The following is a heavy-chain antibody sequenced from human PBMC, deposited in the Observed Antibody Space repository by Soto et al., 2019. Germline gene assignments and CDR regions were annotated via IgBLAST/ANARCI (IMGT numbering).Heavy chain of an antibody. V-gene: IGHV3-23*01. D-gene: IGHD5-18*01. J-gene: IGHJ4*02. Sequence: GGSLRLSCAASGFTFRSYDMSWVRQAPGKGLEWVSAISSRGDGPYYTESVRGRFTISRDNSKNTLYLQMNSLRAEDTAVYYCASRRIQPEYWGQGTLVTVSS. CDR2: ISSRGDGP. CDR3: ASRRIQPEY. CDR1: GFTFRSYD.